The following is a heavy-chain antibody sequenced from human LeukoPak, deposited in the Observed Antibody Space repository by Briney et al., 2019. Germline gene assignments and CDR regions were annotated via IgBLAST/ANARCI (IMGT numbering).Heavy chain of an antibody. Sequence: SVKVSCKASGGTFSSYAISWARQAPGQGLEWMGRITPIFGTANYAQKFQGRVTITTDESTSTAYMELSSLRSEDTAVYCCARANYDSSGYYYWWGQGTLVTVSS. CDR1: GGTFSSYA. CDR2: ITPIFGTA. D-gene: IGHD3-22*01. CDR3: ARANYDSSGYYYW. J-gene: IGHJ4*02. V-gene: IGHV1-69*05.